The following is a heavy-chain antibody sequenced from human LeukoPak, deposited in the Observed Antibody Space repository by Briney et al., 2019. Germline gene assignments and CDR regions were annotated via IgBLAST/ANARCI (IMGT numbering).Heavy chain of an antibody. Sequence: AGGSLRLSCEVSGFTFSSSWMTWVRQAPGKGLEWVAFIRYDGSNKYYADPVKGRFTISRDNSKNTLFLQMNSLRVEDTAVYYCAKDPRGSWSRELYYYYYYMDVWGKGTTVTISS. V-gene: IGHV3-30*02. CDR2: IRYDGSNK. J-gene: IGHJ6*03. CDR3: AKDPRGSWSRELYYYYYYMDV. D-gene: IGHD6-13*01. CDR1: GFTFSSSW.